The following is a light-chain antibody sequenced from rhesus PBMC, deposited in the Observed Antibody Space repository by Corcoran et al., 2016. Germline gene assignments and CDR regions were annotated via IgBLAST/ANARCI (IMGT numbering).Light chain of an antibody. CDR1: QGISGF. V-gene: IGKV1-28*03. Sequence: DIQMTQSPSSLSASVGDTVTITCRPSQGISGFLNWFQQKPGKAPKLLIYVASSLESGVPPRFSGSGSGTDFTLTISSLQPEDFAVYYCLQHNSYPWTFGQGTKVEIK. CDR2: VAS. J-gene: IGKJ1*01. CDR3: LQHNSYPWT.